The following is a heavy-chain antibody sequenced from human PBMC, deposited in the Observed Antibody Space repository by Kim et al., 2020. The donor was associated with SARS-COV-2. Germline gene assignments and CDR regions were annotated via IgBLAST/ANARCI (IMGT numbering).Heavy chain of an antibody. Sequence: SETLSLTCTVSGGSISSGGYYWSWIRQHPGKGLEWIGYIYYSGSTYYNPSLKSRVTISVDTSKNQFSLKLSSVTAADTAVYYCARDFPVDGLLWFGAFDIWGQGTMVTVSS. CDR3: ARDFPVDGLLWFGAFDI. CDR2: IYYSGST. V-gene: IGHV4-31*03. D-gene: IGHD3-10*01. J-gene: IGHJ3*02. CDR1: GGSISSGGYY.